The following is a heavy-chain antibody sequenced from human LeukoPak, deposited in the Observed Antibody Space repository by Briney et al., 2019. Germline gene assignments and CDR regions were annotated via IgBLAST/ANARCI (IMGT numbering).Heavy chain of an antibody. CDR3: ARGVVPAAMLHAFDI. J-gene: IGHJ3*02. CDR2: IYYSGST. CDR1: GGSISSYY. D-gene: IGHD2-2*01. Sequence: SQTLSLTCTVSGGSISSYYWSWIRQPPGKGLEWIGYIYYSGSTNYNPSLKSRVTISVDTSKNQFSLKLSSVTAADTAVYYCARGVVPAAMLHAFDIWAKGQWSPSLQ. V-gene: IGHV4-59*01.